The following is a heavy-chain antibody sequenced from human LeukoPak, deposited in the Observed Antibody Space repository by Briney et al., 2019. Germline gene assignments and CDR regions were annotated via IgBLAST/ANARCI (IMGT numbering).Heavy chain of an antibody. CDR2: IDPSDSYT. Sequence: GESLKISCKGSAYSFTSYWISWVRQMPGKGLEWMGRIDPSDSYTNYSPSFQGHVTISADKSISTAYLQWSSLRASDTAMYYCARGSLYYYDSSGYYYPDYWGQGTLVTVSS. J-gene: IGHJ4*02. CDR1: AYSFTSYW. V-gene: IGHV5-10-1*01. CDR3: ARGSLYYYDSSGYYYPDY. D-gene: IGHD3-22*01.